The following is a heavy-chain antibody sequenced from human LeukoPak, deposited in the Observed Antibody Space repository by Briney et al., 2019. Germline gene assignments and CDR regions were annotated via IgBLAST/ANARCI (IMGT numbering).Heavy chain of an antibody. V-gene: IGHV4-59*13. J-gene: IGHJ4*02. CDR3: ARDLGTTFDY. CDR2: IYYSWST. D-gene: IGHD1-7*01. CDR1: VGSISSYY. Sequence: SETLSLTCTVSVGSISSYYWSWIRQPPGKGLEGIGDIYYSWSTNYSPALKRRVAISVDTSKNQFSLKLSSVNAADTAVYYCARDLGTTFDYWGQGTLVTVSS.